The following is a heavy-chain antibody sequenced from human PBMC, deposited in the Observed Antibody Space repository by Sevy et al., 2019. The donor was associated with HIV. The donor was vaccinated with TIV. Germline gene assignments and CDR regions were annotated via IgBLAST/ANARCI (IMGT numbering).Heavy chain of an antibody. J-gene: IGHJ4*02. CDR1: GYTLTGLS. CDR2: FDPEDGKT. D-gene: IGHD3-22*01. CDR3: ATTKDYYDSSGYPFDD. Sequence: ASVKVSCKVSGYTLTGLSIHWVRQAPGKGLEWMATFDPEDGKTIYAQKFQGRVTMTEDTSTDTAYMELSSLSSEDTADYYCATTKDYYDSSGYPFDDWGQGTLVTVSS. V-gene: IGHV1-24*01.